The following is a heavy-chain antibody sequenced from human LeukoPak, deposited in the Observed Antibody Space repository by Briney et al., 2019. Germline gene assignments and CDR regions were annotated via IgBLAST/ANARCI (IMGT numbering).Heavy chain of an antibody. CDR2: IDPNSGGS. CDR1: GYTFTGYY. D-gene: IGHD2-15*01. J-gene: IGHJ4*02. V-gene: IGHV1-2*06. Sequence: ASVKVSCKGSGYTFTGYYMHWARQAPGQGLEWMGRIDPNSGGSNYGQKFQGRVTLTGDTSTSTAYMELSRLTSDDTAMYYCAVLGYCTGNSCYTFSYFDYWGQGTPVTVSS. CDR3: AVLGYCTGNSCYTFSYFDY.